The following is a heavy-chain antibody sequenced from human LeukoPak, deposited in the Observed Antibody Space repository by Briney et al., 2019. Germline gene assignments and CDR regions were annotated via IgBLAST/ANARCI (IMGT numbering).Heavy chain of an antibody. Sequence: GGSLRLSCAASGFTFSSYAMSWVRQAPGKGLEWVSAISGSGGSTYYADSVKGRFTISRDNSKNTLYLQMNSLRAEDTAVYYCATDGPNCGGDCYLRAVDVWGKGTTVTVSS. CDR2: ISGSGGST. V-gene: IGHV3-23*01. J-gene: IGHJ6*04. D-gene: IGHD2-21*01. CDR3: ATDGPNCGGDCYLRAVDV. CDR1: GFTFSSYA.